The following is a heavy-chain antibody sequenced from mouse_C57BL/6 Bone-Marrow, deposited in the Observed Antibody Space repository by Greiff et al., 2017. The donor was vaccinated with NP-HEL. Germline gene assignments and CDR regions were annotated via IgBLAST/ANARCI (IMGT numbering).Heavy chain of an antibody. Sequence: EVMLVESGGGLVKPGGSLKLSCAASGFTFSSYAMSWVRQTPEKRLEWVATISDGGSYTYYPDNVQGRFTISRDNAKNNLYLQMSHLKSEDTAMYYCARDYYGYYLWFAYWGQGTLVTVSA. D-gene: IGHD2-3*01. CDR3: ARDYYGYYLWFAY. J-gene: IGHJ3*01. V-gene: IGHV5-4*01. CDR2: ISDGGSYT. CDR1: GFTFSSYA.